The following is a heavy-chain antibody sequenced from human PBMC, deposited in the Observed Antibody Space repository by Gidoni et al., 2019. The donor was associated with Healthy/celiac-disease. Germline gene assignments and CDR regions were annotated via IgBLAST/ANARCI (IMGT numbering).Heavy chain of an antibody. V-gene: IGHV4-34*01. Sequence: QVQLQQWGAGLLKPSEPMSLTFAISGPSFSGSYWSWIRQSPGRGLEWIAEITHTGSTNYKPSLRSRVTISVDASKNQFSLQLRSVTAADTAVYYCARGRYHDSSGFPYWGQGTLVTVSS. CDR1: GPSFSGSY. CDR2: ITHTGST. CDR3: ARGRYHDSSGFPY. D-gene: IGHD3-22*01. J-gene: IGHJ4*02.